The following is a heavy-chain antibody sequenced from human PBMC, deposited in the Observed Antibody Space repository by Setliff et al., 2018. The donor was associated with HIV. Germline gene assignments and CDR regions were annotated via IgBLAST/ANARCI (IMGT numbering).Heavy chain of an antibody. CDR3: ARRGMWSYETGGDPTATFDY. CDR2: IYFSGTP. D-gene: IGHD2-21*02. Sequence: SETLSLTCTVSGGSINSRSYYWAWIRQPPGKGLEWVASIYFSGTPYYNPSLKNRVTISVDTSKNQFPLKLSSVTAADTAVYYCARRGMWSYETGGDPTATFDYWGQGVLVTVS. V-gene: IGHV4-39*01. CDR1: GGSINSRSYY. J-gene: IGHJ4*02.